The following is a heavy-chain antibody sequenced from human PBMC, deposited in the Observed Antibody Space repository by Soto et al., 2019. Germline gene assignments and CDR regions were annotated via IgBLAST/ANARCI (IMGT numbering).Heavy chain of an antibody. CDR3: ARERFYDASDAFDI. CDR1: GFTFSTYS. V-gene: IGHV3-21*01. D-gene: IGHD3-22*01. J-gene: IGHJ3*02. Sequence: GGSLRLSCAASGFTFSTYSMNWVRQAPGKGLGWVSSISSSSNYIYYADSVKGRFTISRDNAKNSLYLQMNSLRAEDTAVYYCARERFYDASDAFDIWGQGTMVTVS. CDR2: ISSSSNYI.